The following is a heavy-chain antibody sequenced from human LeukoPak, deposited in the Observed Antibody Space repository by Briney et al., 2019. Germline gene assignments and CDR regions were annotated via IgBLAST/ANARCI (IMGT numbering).Heavy chain of an antibody. V-gene: IGHV3-48*03. CDR1: GFTFSSYE. J-gene: IGHJ4*02. D-gene: IGHD3-10*01. Sequence: SGGSLRLSCAASGFTFSSYEMNWVRQAPGKGLEWVSYISSSGSTIYYADSVKGRFTISRDNSKNTLYLQMNSLRAEDTAVYYCAKDLTVRGVIIAYFDYWGQGTLVTVSS. CDR2: ISSSGSTI. CDR3: AKDLTVRGVIIAYFDY.